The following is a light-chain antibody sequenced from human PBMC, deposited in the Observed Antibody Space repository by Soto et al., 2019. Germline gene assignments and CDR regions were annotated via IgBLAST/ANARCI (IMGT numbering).Light chain of an antibody. Sequence: EIVLTQSPGTLSLSPGDRATLFCRASQSVSSTHLAWYHQKPGQAPRLLIYGASTRASGIPDRFSGSGSGTDCTLTISRLETEDFAVYFCHQYGSSPQTFGQGTKVEIK. CDR2: GAS. V-gene: IGKV3-20*01. J-gene: IGKJ1*01. CDR1: QSVSSTH. CDR3: HQYGSSPQT.